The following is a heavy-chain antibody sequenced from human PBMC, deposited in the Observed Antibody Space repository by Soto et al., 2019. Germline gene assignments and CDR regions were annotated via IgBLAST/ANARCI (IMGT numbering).Heavy chain of an antibody. D-gene: IGHD2-21*01. V-gene: IGHV5-51*01. CDR2: VYPGDSDT. J-gene: IGHJ4*02. CDR3: ASRLQYEFDY. CDR1: GYSFTSYW. Sequence: GEALKISCKGSGYSFTSYWIGWVRQMPGKGLEWMGIVYPGDSDTRYNPSFQGQVTISADRSITTAYLQWSSLKASDTAIYYCASRLQYEFDYWGQGTLVTVSS.